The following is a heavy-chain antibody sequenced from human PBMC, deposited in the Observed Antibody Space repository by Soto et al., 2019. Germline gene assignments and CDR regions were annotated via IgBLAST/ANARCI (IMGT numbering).Heavy chain of an antibody. D-gene: IGHD6-13*01. CDR1: GGTFSSYA. CDR2: IIPIFGTA. J-gene: IGHJ6*02. V-gene: IGHV1-69*15. CDR3: ARGWQQLALYYYGMDV. Sequence: QVQLVQSGAEVKKPGSSVKVSCKASGGTFSSYAISWVRQAPGQGLEWMGRIIPIFGTANHAQKFQGRVTITADESTSTACMELSSLRSEDTAVYYCARGWQQLALYYYGMDVWGQGTTVTVSS.